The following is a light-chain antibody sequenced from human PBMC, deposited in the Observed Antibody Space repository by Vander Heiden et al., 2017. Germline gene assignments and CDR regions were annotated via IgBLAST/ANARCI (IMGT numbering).Light chain of an antibody. Sequence: QSVLTQTPSASGTPGQGVTISCSGSSSNIGGNTVNWYQHLPGTAPKLLIYSNNQRPSGVPDRFSASKSGTSASLAISGLQSEDEADYYCATWDDSLNVYVFGIGTKVTVL. CDR2: SNN. V-gene: IGLV1-44*01. CDR3: ATWDDSLNVYV. CDR1: SSNIGGNT. J-gene: IGLJ1*01.